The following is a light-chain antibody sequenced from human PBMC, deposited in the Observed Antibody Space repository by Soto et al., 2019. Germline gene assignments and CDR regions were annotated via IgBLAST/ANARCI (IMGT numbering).Light chain of an antibody. J-gene: IGKJ2*01. CDR1: QSISSY. Sequence: DIQMTQSPSSLSASVGDRVTITCRASQSISSYLNWYQQKPGKAPKVLIYAASSLQSGVPSRFRGSGSGTDFTLTITNLKPEDSAIYYCQQSYSSPMYTFGQGTKLEIK. CDR2: AAS. CDR3: QQSYSSPMYT. V-gene: IGKV1-39*01.